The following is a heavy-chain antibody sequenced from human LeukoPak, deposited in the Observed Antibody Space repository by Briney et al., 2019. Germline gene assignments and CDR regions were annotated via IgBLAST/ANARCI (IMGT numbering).Heavy chain of an antibody. Sequence: ASVKVSCKASGYTFTSYGISWVRQAPGQGLEWMGWISAYNGNTNYAQKLQGRVTMTTDTSTSTAYMELRSLRSDDTAVYYCARALSLTVQPERYYYYGMDVWGQGTTVTVSS. V-gene: IGHV1-18*01. CDR3: ARALSLTVQPERYYYYGMDV. D-gene: IGHD1-1*01. CDR2: ISAYNGNT. CDR1: GYTFTSYG. J-gene: IGHJ6*02.